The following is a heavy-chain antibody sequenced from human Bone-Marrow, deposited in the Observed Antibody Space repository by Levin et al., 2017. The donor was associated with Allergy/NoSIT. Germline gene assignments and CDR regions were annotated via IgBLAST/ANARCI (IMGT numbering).Heavy chain of an antibody. J-gene: IGHJ2*01. V-gene: IGHV4-59*13. D-gene: IGHD7-27*01. CDR3: ARPASGSYWYFSL. Sequence: PSETLSLTCTVSGGSITDNYWSWIRHPPGKGLEWIGFGFYKGNTNYSPSLKSRVTIEVDTSRNQLSLKLRSVTAADTAVYYCARPASGSYWYFSLWGRGTLVTVSS. CDR2: GFYKGNT. CDR1: GGSITDNY.